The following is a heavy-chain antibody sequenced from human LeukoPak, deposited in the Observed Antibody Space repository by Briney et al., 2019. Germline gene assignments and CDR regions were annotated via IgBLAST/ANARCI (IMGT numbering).Heavy chain of an antibody. J-gene: IGHJ4*02. D-gene: IGHD6-13*01. V-gene: IGHV4-30-4*08. CDR2: IYYSGST. CDR1: GGSISSGGYY. CDR3: ARGDSSSWSFKI. Sequence: SETLSLTCTVSGGSISSGGYYWSWIRQHPGKGLEWIGYIYYSGSTYYNPSLQSRVSLSVDTSKSQFSLILNSVTAADTAVYYCARGDSSSWSFKIWGQGSLVTVSS.